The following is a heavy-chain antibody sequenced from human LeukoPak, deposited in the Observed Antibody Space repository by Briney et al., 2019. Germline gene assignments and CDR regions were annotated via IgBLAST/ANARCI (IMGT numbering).Heavy chain of an antibody. CDR1: GYTFTSYD. CDR2: MNPNSGNT. J-gene: IGHJ4*02. D-gene: IGHD6-19*01. CDR3: ARAIAVAGTFSTGFDY. V-gene: IGHV1-8*03. Sequence: GASVKVSCKASGYTFTSYDINWVRQATGQGLEWMGWMNPNSGNTGYAQKFQGRVTITRNTSISTAYMELSSLRSEDTAVYYCARAIAVAGTFSTGFDYWGQGTLVTVSS.